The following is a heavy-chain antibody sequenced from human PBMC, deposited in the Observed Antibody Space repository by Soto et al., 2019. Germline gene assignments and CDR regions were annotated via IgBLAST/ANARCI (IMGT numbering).Heavy chain of an antibody. V-gene: IGHV3-48*02. CDR2: ISGSGTTI. D-gene: IGHD3-9*01. J-gene: IGHJ6*02. CDR1: GFSFMSYS. Sequence: PGGSLRLSCVGSGFSFMSYSMKWVRQAPGKGLEWISYISGSGTTIYYTDYVKGRFTTSRDNAKSSLYLKMNSLRDEDTAFYYCARVCWEFDDVLTGTGLFYGMDFWGQGTRVTVSS. CDR3: ARVCWEFDDVLTGTGLFYGMDF.